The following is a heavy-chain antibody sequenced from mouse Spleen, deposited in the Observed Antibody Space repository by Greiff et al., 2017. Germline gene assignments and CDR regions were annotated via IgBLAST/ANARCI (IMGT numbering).Heavy chain of an antibody. CDR2: IDPSDSYT. Sequence: QVQLQQPGAELVKPGASVKLSCKASGYTFTSYWMQWVKQRPGQGLEWIGEIDPSDSYTNYNQKFKGKATLTVDTSSSTAYMQLSSLTSEDSAVYYCARKPPYYYDGSYDAMDYWGQGTSVTVSS. V-gene: IGHV1-50*01. D-gene: IGHD1-1*01. CDR3: ARKPPYYYDGSYDAMDY. CDR1: GYTFTSYW. J-gene: IGHJ4*01.